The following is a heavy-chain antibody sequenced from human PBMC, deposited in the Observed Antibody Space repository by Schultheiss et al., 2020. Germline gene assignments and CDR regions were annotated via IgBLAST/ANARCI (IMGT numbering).Heavy chain of an antibody. D-gene: IGHD1-26*01. CDR1: GFTFSSYD. J-gene: IGHJ4*02. V-gene: IGHV3-23*01. CDR2: ISGSGGST. Sequence: GGSLRLSCAASGFTFSSYDMHWVRQAPGKGLEWVSAISGSGGSTYYTDSVKGRFTISRDNSKNKLSLQMNSLRTEDTAVYHCARGRYSSPNFDYWGQGTLVTVYS. CDR3: ARGRYSSPNFDY.